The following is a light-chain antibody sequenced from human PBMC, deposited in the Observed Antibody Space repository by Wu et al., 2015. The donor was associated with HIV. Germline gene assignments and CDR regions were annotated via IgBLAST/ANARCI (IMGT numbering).Light chain of an antibody. V-gene: IGKV1-27*01. CDR1: QCISNF. J-gene: IGKJ1*01. Sequence: DIQMTQSPSSLSASVGDRVTITCRASQCISNFLAWYQQKPGKPPKVLIYAASTLQSGVPSRFSGSGSGTEFTLTISSLQPDDFATYYCQQYNSYSPTFGQGTKVEIK. CDR3: QQYNSYSPT. CDR2: AAS.